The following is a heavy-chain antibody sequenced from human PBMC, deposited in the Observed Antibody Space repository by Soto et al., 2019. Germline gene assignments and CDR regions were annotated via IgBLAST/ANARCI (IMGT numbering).Heavy chain of an antibody. D-gene: IGHD6-19*01. J-gene: IGHJ4*02. CDR1: GGSLRGYY. CDR3: ARGGAVAGPFDY. V-gene: IGHV4-34*01. CDR2: INHDGRT. Sequence: PSDTLSLTCAVYGGSLRGYYWSWIRQPPGMALEWIGEINHDGRTNYNPYLQSRVNTSVDTSKNHISLKVMSVIVADTAMFYCARGGAVAGPFDYWVQGSQVT.